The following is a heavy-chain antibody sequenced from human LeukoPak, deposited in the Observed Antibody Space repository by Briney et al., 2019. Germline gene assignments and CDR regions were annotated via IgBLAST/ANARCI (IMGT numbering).Heavy chain of an antibody. CDR1: GFTFSSYG. J-gene: IGHJ4*01. CDR2: ISYDGSNK. D-gene: IGHD3-22*01. V-gene: IGHV3-30*18. Sequence: GRSLRLSCAASGFTFSSYGMHWVRQAPGKGLEWVAVISYDGSNKYYADSVRGRFTISRDNSKNTLYLQMNSLRAEDTAVYYCAKDRYYYDSSGSIYFDYWGHGTLVTVSS. CDR3: AKDRYYYDSSGSIYFDY.